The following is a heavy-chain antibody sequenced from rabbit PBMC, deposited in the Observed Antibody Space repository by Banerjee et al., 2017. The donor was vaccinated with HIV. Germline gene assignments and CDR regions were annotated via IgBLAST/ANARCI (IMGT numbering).Heavy chain of an antibody. Sequence: QEQLVESGGGLVKPEGSLKLSCTASGFDFSGTGVSWVRQAPGKGLEWIGYIDLLFGTTYYANWVNGRFTISSHNAQNTLYLQLHSLTAADTATYFCVRGASASGYYSLWGPGTLVTVS. CDR3: VRGASASGYYSL. CDR2: IDLLFGTT. D-gene: IGHD1-1*01. V-gene: IGHV1S47*01. CDR1: GFDFSGTG. J-gene: IGHJ6*01.